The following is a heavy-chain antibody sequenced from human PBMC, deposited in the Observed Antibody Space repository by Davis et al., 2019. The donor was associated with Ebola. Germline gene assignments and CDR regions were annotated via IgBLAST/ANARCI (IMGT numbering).Heavy chain of an antibody. CDR2: ISFDGSNK. J-gene: IGHJ4*02. CDR3: ARDHWAAPNYFDS. V-gene: IGHV3-30*03. D-gene: IGHD3-16*01. Sequence: PGGSLRLSCAASGFILNGHGMHWVRQAPGKGLEWVAVISFDGSNKYYADSVKGRFTISRDTSKNTLSLQMNSLRAEDTAVYYCARDHWAAPNYFDSWGQGTLVTVSS. CDR1: GFILNGHG.